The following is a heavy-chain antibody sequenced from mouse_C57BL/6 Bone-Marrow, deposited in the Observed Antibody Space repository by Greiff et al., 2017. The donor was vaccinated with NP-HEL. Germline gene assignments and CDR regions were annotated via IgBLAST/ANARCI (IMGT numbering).Heavy chain of an antibody. V-gene: IGHV3-6*01. CDR1: GYSITSGYY. J-gene: IGHJ2*01. CDR3: AREDWDYFDY. D-gene: IGHD4-1*01. CDR2: ISYDGSN. Sequence: EVKLMESGPGLVKPSQSLSLTCSVTGYSITSGYYWNWIRQFPGNKLEWMGYISYDGSNNYNPSLKNRISITRDTSKNQFFLKLNSVTTEDTATYYCAREDWDYFDYWGQGTTLTVSS.